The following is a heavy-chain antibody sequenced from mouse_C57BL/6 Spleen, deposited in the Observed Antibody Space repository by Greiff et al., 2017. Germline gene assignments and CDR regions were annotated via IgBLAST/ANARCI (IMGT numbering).Heavy chain of an antibody. CDR2: ILPGSGST. Sequence: QVQLQQSGAELMKPGASVKLSCKATGYTFTGYWIEWVKQRPGHGLEWIGEILPGSGSTNYNEKFKGKATFTADTSSNTAYMQISSLTTEDSAIYYCARPITVEGAWFAYWGQGTLVTVSA. CDR3: ARPITVEGAWFAY. J-gene: IGHJ3*01. V-gene: IGHV1-9*01. D-gene: IGHD1-1*01. CDR1: GYTFTGYW.